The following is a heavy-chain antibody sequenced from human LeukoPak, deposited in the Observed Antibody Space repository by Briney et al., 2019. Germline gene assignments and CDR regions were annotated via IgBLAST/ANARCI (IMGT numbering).Heavy chain of an antibody. CDR2: ISGSGLQT. CDR1: GFSFSNYA. Sequence: GGSLRLSCAASGFSFSNYALSWVRQAPGKGLEWVSLISGSGLQTEYADSVKGRFTISRDNPKNTLSLQMSSLNADDTAVYYCVKHMRISVWFFDSRGQGTLVTVSS. J-gene: IGHJ4*02. D-gene: IGHD6-19*01. CDR3: VKHMRISVWFFDS. V-gene: IGHV3-23*01.